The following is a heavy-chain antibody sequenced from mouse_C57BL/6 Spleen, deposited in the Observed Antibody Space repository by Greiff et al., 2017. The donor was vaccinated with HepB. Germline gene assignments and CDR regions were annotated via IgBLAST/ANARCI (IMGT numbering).Heavy chain of an antibody. J-gene: IGHJ3*01. CDR3: ASYYGSSYPFAY. CDR2: IDPSDSET. Sequence: QVQLQQPGAELVRPGSSVKLSCKASGYTFTSYWMQWVKQRPIQGLEWIGNIDPSDSETHYNQKFKDKATLTVDKSSSTAYMQLSSLTSEDSAVYYCASYYGSSYPFAYWGQGTLVTVSA. D-gene: IGHD1-1*01. CDR1: GYTFTSYW. V-gene: IGHV1-52*01.